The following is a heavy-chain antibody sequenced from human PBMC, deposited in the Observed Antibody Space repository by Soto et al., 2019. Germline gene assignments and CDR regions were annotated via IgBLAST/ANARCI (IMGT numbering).Heavy chain of an antibody. CDR2: ISSDGSNK. V-gene: IGHV3-30*18. J-gene: IGHJ5*02. CDR3: AKELSWYYYGSGDDH. D-gene: IGHD3-10*01. CDR1: GFTFSSYG. Sequence: VQLVESGGGVVQPGRSLRLSCAASGFTFSSYGMHWVRQAPGKGLEGVAVISSDGSNKYYADSVKGRFTISRDNSKNTLYLQVNSLRAEDTAVYYCAKELSWYYYGSGDDHWGQGTLVTVSS.